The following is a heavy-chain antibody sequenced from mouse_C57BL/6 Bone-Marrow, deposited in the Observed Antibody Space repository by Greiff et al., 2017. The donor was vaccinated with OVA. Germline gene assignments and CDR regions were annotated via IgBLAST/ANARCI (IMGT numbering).Heavy chain of an antibody. Sequence: QVQLQQPGAELVKPGASVKLSCKASGYTFTSYWMQWVKQRPGQGLEWIGEIDPSDSYTNYNQKFKGKATLTVDTSSSTAYMQLSSLTSEDSAVYYCARTPYGNYFENWGQNTTLTVSS. V-gene: IGHV1-50*01. CDR1: GYTFTSYW. CDR2: IDPSDSYT. D-gene: IGHD2-1*01. CDR3: ARTPYGNYFEN. J-gene: IGHJ2*01.